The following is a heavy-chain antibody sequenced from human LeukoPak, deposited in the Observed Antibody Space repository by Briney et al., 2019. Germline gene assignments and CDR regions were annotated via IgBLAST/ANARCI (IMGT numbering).Heavy chain of an antibody. V-gene: IGHV3-7*04. CDR1: GFTFSSYW. D-gene: IGHD6-19*01. CDR3: ARGSGPEQCLEYNWFDP. CDR2: IKQDGSEK. Sequence: GGSLRLSCAASGFTFSSYWMSWVRQAPGKGLEWVANIKQDGSEKYYVDSVKGRFTISRDNAKNSLYLQMNSLRAEDTAVYYCARGSGPEQCLEYNWFDPWGQGTLVTVSS. J-gene: IGHJ5*02.